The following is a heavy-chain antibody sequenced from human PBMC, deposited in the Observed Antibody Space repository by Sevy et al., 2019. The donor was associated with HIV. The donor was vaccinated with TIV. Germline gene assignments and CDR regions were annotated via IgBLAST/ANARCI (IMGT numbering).Heavy chain of an antibody. CDR1: GCSISSFY. D-gene: IGHD5-18*01. CDR2: IYYSGNT. Sequence: SETLSLTCTVSGCSISSFYWSWIRQPPGKGLEWIGYIYYSGNTNYSPSLKSRITISLDTSNNQLSLNLSSVTAADTAVYYCARGQYSYGYWREFDYWGQGTLVTVSS. J-gene: IGHJ4*02. CDR3: ARGQYSYGYWREFDY. V-gene: IGHV4-59*01.